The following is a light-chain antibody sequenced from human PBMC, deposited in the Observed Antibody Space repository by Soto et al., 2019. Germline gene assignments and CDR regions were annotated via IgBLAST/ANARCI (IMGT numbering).Light chain of an antibody. CDR1: QYINTR. CDR3: QQYGNSPLT. Sequence: EIVLTQSPATLSSFPGDRVTLSCRASQYINTRLAWYQHRPGQAPRLLIYQTSIRAAGIPARFSASGSGTDFTLTISKLEPEDFALFYCQQYGNSPLTFGGGTKVDI. CDR2: QTS. V-gene: IGKV3-20*01. J-gene: IGKJ4*01.